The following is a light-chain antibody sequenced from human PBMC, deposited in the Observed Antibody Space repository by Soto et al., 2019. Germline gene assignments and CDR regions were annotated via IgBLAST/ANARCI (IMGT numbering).Light chain of an antibody. CDR3: QQTYSPRRT. Sequence: DIQMAQSPSSPSASVGDRVTLSCRASQNISNYLNWYHQRPGKAPKLLIYTTYSLQNGVPSSFSGSGSATDFPPTITSLQPEDFVTYYCQQTYSPRRTFGQGTKVDIK. CDR1: QNISNY. CDR2: TTY. V-gene: IGKV1-39*01. J-gene: IGKJ1*01.